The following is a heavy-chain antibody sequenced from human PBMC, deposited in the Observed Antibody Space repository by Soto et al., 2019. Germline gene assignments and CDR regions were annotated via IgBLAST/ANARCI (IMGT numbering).Heavy chain of an antibody. CDR3: ARRIAYNWFDP. CDR2: IYYSGST. D-gene: IGHD2-15*01. CDR1: GGSISSYY. V-gene: IGHV4-59*01. J-gene: IGHJ5*02. Sequence: QVQLQESGPGLVKPSETLSLTCTVSGGSISSYYWSWIRQPPGKGLEWMGYIYYSGSTNYNPSLSSXATXAXATSKNQFSQTLSSVTAGDTAVYSCARRIAYNWFDPWGQGTLVTVSS.